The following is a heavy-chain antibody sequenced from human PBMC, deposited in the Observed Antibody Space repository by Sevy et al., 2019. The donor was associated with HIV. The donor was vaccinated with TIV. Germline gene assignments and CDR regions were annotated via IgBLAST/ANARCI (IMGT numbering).Heavy chain of an antibody. D-gene: IGHD3-22*01. J-gene: IGHJ4*02. V-gene: IGHV1-69*13. Sequence: ASVKVSCKASGGTFSSYAISWVRQAPGQGLEWMGGIIPIFGTANYAQKFQGRVTITADESTSTAYMELSSLRSEDMAVYYCARARRGYYYDSSGYPNFDYWGQGTLVTVSS. CDR3: ARARRGYYYDSSGYPNFDY. CDR2: IIPIFGTA. CDR1: GGTFSSYA.